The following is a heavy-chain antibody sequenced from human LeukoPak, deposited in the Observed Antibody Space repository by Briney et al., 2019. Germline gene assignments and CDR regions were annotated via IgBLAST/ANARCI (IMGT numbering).Heavy chain of an antibody. J-gene: IGHJ4*02. D-gene: IGHD3-3*01. Sequence: ASVKVSCKASGYTFTGYYMHWVRQAPGQGLEWMGWINPNSGGTNYAQKFQGRVTMTRDTSISTAYMELSRLRSDDTAVYYCARVKYYDFWSGYYTEDLFDYWGQGSLVTVSS. V-gene: IGHV1-2*02. CDR2: INPNSGGT. CDR3: ARVKYYDFWSGYYTEDLFDY. CDR1: GYTFTGYY.